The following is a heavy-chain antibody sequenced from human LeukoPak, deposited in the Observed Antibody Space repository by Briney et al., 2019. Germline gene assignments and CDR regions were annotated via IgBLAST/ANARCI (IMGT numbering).Heavy chain of an antibody. CDR1: GGTFSSYA. V-gene: IGHV1-69*13. Sequence: ASVKVSCKASGGTFSSYAISWVRQAPGQGLEWMGGIIPIFGTANYAQKFQGRVTITADESTSTAYMELSSLRSEDTAVYYCARYGDLVNDGMDVWGQGTTVTVS. D-gene: IGHD4-17*01. CDR3: ARYGDLVNDGMDV. CDR2: IIPIFGTA. J-gene: IGHJ6*02.